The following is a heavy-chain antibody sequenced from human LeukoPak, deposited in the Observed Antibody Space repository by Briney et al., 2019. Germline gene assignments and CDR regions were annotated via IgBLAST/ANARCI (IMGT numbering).Heavy chain of an antibody. D-gene: IGHD2-15*01. Sequence: ETGGSLRLSCAASGFTFSTYSMNWVRQAPGMGLERVSYISSSSSTIYYADSVKGRFTISRDNAKNSLYLQMNSLRAEDTAVYYCARGYGTWDYWGQGTLVTVSS. V-gene: IGHV3-48*01. J-gene: IGHJ4*02. CDR2: ISSSSSTI. CDR3: ARGYGTWDY. CDR1: GFTFSTYS.